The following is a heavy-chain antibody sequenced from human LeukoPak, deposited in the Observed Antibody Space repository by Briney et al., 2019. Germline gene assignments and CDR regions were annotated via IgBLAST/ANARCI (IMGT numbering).Heavy chain of an antibody. D-gene: IGHD3-22*01. CDR2: IRDSGEA. J-gene: IGHJ4*02. CDR3: AKASDSRSYYYDRRALVY. V-gene: IGHV3-53*01. Sequence: AGGSLRLSCAVPGFRVSDYYMSWVRQAPGKGLEWVGLIRDSGEAFYADSVKGRFTISRDNSKNTLYLQMNSLRAEDTAVYYCAKASDSRSYYYDRRALVYWGQGTLVTVSS. CDR1: GFRVSDYY.